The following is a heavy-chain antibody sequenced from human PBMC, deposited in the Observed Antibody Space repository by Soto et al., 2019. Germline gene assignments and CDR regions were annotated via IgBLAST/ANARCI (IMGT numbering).Heavy chain of an antibody. CDR1: GFTFSSYS. CDR2: ISSSSSYI. D-gene: IGHD5-12*01. V-gene: IGHV3-21*01. J-gene: IGHJ4*02. Sequence: EVQLVESGGGLVKPGGSPRLSCAASGFTFSSYSMNWVRQAPGKGLEWVSSISSSSSYIYYADSVKGRFTISRDNAKNSLDLQMNSLRAEDTAVYYCARDSLDFSGYEREQDYWGQGTLVTVSS. CDR3: ARDSLDFSGYEREQDY.